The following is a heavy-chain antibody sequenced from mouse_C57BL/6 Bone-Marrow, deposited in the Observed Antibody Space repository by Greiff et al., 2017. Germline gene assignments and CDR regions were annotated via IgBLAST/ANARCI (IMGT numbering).Heavy chain of an antibody. V-gene: IGHV5-17*01. D-gene: IGHD2-5*01. Sequence: EVKVVESGGGLVKPGGSLKLSCAASGFTFSDYGMHWVRQAPEKGLEWVAYISSGSSTIYYADTVKGRFTISRDNAKNTLFLQMTSLRSEDTAMYYCARRNYYSNSYYAMDYWGQGTSVTVSS. CDR3: ARRNYYSNSYYAMDY. J-gene: IGHJ4*01. CDR2: ISSGSSTI. CDR1: GFTFSDYG.